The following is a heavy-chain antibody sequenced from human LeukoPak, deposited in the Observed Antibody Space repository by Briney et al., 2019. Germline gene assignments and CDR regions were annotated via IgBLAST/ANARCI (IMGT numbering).Heavy chain of an antibody. V-gene: IGHV3-9*01. CDR3: AKDMGPYSSGSFAFDI. D-gene: IGHD6-19*01. J-gene: IGHJ3*02. CDR2: ISWNSGSI. CDR1: GFTFSSYW. Sequence: PGGSLRLSCAASGFTFSSYWMHWVRQAPGKGLEWVSGISWNSGSIGYADSVKGRFTISRDNAMNSLYLQMNSLRAEDTALYYCAKDMGPYSSGSFAFDIWGQGTMVTVSS.